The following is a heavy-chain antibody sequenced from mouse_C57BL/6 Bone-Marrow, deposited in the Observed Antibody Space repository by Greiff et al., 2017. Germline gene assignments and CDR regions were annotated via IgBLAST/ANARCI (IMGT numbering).Heavy chain of an antibody. CDR3: ARSDYYGRAWFAY. J-gene: IGHJ3*01. V-gene: IGHV1-85*01. CDR1: GYTFTSYD. Sequence: QVQLQQSGPELVKPGASVKLSCKASGYTFTSYDINWVKKRPGQGLEWIGWIYPRDGSTKYNEKFKGKATLTVDTSSSTAYMELHSLTSEDSAVYFCARSDYYGRAWFAYWGQGTLVTVSA. D-gene: IGHD1-1*01. CDR2: IYPRDGST.